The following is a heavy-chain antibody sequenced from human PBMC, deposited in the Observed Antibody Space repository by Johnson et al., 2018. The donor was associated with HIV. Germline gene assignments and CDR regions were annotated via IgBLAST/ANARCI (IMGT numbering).Heavy chain of an antibody. V-gene: IGHV3-30-3*01. J-gene: IGHJ3*01. CDR2: ISYDGSNK. Sequence: QVQLVESGGGVVQPGRSLRLSCSASGFTFSSYAMHWVRQAPGKGLDWVAVISYDGSNKYYADSVKGRFTISRDNSKNTLSLLMNSLRVEDTAVYYCARDQGVWAARPEDAFDVWGQGTMVTVSS. CDR3: ARDQGVWAARPEDAFDV. CDR1: GFTFSSYA. D-gene: IGHD6-6*01.